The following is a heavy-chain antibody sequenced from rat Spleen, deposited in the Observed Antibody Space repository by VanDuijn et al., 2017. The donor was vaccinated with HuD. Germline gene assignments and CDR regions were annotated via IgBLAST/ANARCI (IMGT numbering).Heavy chain of an antibody. CDR2: IWRSGGT. D-gene: IGHD4-2*01. V-gene: IGHV2-47*01. CDR1: GLSLTSNS. Sequence: QVQLMESGPGLVQPSQTLSLTCTVSGLSLTSNSVSWIRQPPGKGLEWMGVIWRSGGTDYNSAIKSRLSISRDTSKSQVFLKMNSLQTEDTATYYCARDRTGPFDNWGQGVKVTVSS. J-gene: IGHJ2*01. CDR3: ARDRTGPFDN.